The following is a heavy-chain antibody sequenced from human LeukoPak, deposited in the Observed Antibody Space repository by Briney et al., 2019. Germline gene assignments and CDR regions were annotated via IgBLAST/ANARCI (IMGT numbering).Heavy chain of an antibody. D-gene: IGHD1-26*01. J-gene: IGHJ4*02. CDR2: ISSSSSYI. CDR1: GFTFSSHS. CDR3: ARDRSIVGATTDY. V-gene: IGHV3-21*01. Sequence: PGGSLRLSCAASGFTFSSHSMNWVRQAPGKGLEWVSSISSSSSYIYYADSVKGRFTISRDNAKNSLYLQMNSLRAEDTAVYYCARDRSIVGATTDYWGQGTLVTVSS.